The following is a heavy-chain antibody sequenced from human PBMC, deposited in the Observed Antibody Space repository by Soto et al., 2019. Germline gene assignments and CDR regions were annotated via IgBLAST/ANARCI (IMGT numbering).Heavy chain of an antibody. V-gene: IGHV3-11*06. CDR1: GFTFSDYY. CDR2: ISSSSSYT. D-gene: IGHD6-13*01. Sequence: QVQLVESGGGLVKPGGSQRLSCAASGFTFSDYYMSWIRQAPGKGLEWVSYISSSSSYTNYADSVKGRFTISRDNAKNSLYLQMNSLRAEDTAVYYCARDTGRGSSTPRGLVDYWGQGTLVTVSS. CDR3: ARDTGRGSSTPRGLVDY. J-gene: IGHJ4*02.